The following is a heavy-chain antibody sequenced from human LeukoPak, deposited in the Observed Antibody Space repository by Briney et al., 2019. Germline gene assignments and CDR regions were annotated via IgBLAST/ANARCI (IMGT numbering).Heavy chain of an antibody. CDR3: ARDQVGAIGGSAYGWFDP. CDR2: ISSDGSKK. V-gene: IGHV3-30-3*01. J-gene: IGHJ5*02. Sequence: AGRSLRLSCAASGFTFSTYAVHWVRQAPGKGLEWVALISSDGSKKYYADSVRGRLTITRDNSKSTLYLQMNSLTPEDTAVYYCARDQVGAIGGSAYGWFDPWGQGTLVRVSS. CDR1: GFTFSTYA. D-gene: IGHD1-26*01.